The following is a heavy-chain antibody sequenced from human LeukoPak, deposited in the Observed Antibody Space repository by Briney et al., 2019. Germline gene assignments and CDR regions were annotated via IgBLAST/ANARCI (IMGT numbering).Heavy chain of an antibody. D-gene: IGHD3-22*01. Sequence: GGSLRLSCAASGFTFSNAWMSWVRQAPGKGLEWVGRIKSKTDGGTTDYAAPVKGRFTISRDDSKNTLYLQMNSLKTEDTAVYYCTTDYQDSSGYYHYYYYYYGIDVWGQGTTVTVSS. CDR3: TTDYQDSSGYYHYYYYYYGIDV. CDR1: GFTFSNAW. V-gene: IGHV3-15*01. CDR2: IKSKTDGGTT. J-gene: IGHJ6*02.